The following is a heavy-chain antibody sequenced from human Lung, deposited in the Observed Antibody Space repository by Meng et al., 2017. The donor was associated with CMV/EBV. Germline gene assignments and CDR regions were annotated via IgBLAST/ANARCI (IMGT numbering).Heavy chain of an antibody. Sequence: SVXVSXXASRGTFSNYAFSWVRQAPGQGLEWMGGIIPIFGIANYAQKFQGRVTIATDESTSTAYMELISLRPEDTAVYYCARDRTGDCSSTSCYNYYYYYGMDVWGEGTTVTVSS. D-gene: IGHD2-2*02. CDR1: RGTFSNYA. V-gene: IGHV1-69*05. CDR2: IIPIFGIA. J-gene: IGHJ6*04. CDR3: ARDRTGDCSSTSCYNYYYYYGMDV.